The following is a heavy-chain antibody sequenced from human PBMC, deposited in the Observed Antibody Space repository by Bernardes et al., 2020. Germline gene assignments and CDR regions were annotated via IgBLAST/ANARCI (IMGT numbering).Heavy chain of an antibody. CDR2: ISTTGITI. CDR3: ARDLSSGCSGPSCSEDYYYGMDV. D-gene: IGHD2-2*01. V-gene: IGHV3-11*01. Sequence: GGSLRLSCAASGFTFSDYYMSWIRQAPGKGLEWVSYISTTGITIYYADSVKGRFTISRDNANNSLSLQMNSLRVEDTAVYFCARDLSSGCSGPSCSEDYYYGMDVWGQGTTVTVSS. CDR1: GFTFSDYY. J-gene: IGHJ6*02.